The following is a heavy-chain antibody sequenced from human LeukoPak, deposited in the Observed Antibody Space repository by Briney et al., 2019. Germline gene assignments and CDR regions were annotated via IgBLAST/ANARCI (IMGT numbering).Heavy chain of an antibody. V-gene: IGHV4-39*01. CDR2: IYYSGIT. Sequence: SETLSLTCTVSGGSISSSRYYWGWIRQPPGKGLEGIGSIYYSGITNYNPSLKSRVTTSMDTSKNQFSLKLTSVTAADTAVYYCARLSQPGSGYYPAFDYWGQGTLVTVSS. CDR3: ARLSQPGSGYYPAFDY. J-gene: IGHJ4*02. CDR1: GGSISSSRYY. D-gene: IGHD3-3*01.